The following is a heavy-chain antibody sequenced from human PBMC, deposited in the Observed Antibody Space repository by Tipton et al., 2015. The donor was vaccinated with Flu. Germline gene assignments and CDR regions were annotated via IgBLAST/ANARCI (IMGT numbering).Heavy chain of an antibody. CDR3: ARALGSWDYFDY. CDR2: IYYSGST. V-gene: IGHV4-59*01. D-gene: IGHD1-26*01. Sequence: TLSLTCTVSGGSISSYYWSWIRQPPGKGLEWIGYIYYSGSTNYNPSLRGRVTISVDTSKNQFSLKLSSVTAADTAVYYCARALGSWDYFDYWGQGTLVTASS. CDR1: GGSISSYY. J-gene: IGHJ4*02.